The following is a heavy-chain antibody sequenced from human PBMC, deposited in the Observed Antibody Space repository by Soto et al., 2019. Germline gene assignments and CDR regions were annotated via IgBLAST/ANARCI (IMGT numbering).Heavy chain of an antibody. CDR2: IRSKAYGGTT. CDR3: TREGPTGIAAAGTKGDAFDI. D-gene: IGHD6-13*01. Sequence: GSLRLSCTASGFTFGDYAMSWFRQAPGKGLEWVGFIRSKAYGGTTEYAASVKGRFTISRDDSKSIAYLQMNSLKTEDTAVYYCTREGPTGIAAAGTKGDAFDIWGQGTMVTVSS. CDR1: GFTFGDYA. V-gene: IGHV3-49*03. J-gene: IGHJ3*02.